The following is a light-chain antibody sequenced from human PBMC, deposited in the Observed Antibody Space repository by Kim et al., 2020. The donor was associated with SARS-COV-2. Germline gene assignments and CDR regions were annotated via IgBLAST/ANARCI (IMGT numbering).Light chain of an antibody. CDR2: GVS. Sequence: EIVLTQSPGTLSLYPGERAALSCRASQSVSSNYLAWYQQKPGQAPRILIYGVSSRATGIPDRFTGSGSGTDFTLTISRLEPEDSAVYYCQQYGSSPLTFGGGTKVDIK. J-gene: IGKJ4*01. V-gene: IGKV3-20*01. CDR1: QSVSSNY. CDR3: QQYGSSPLT.